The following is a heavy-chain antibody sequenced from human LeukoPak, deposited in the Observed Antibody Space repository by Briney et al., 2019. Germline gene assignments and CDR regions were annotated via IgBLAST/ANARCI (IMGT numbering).Heavy chain of an antibody. Sequence: ASVKVSCEASGYTFTSYGISWVRQAPGQGLEWMGWISAYNGNTNYAQKLQGRVTMTTDTSTSTAYMELRSLRSDDTAVYYCARERYSKGTFDYWGQGTLVTVSS. CDR2: ISAYNGNT. D-gene: IGHD1-1*01. V-gene: IGHV1-18*01. CDR1: GYTFTSYG. J-gene: IGHJ4*02. CDR3: ARERYSKGTFDY.